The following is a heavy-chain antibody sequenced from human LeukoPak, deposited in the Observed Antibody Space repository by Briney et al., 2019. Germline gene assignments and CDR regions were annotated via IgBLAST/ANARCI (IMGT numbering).Heavy chain of an antibody. V-gene: IGHV4-39*01. Sequence: SETLSLTCTVSGGSISSSGYCRGWIRQPPGKGLEWIGSIYYRGSTYYNPSLQSRVTISVDTSKNQFSLKLSSVTAADTAVYYCTSVVYYYDSSGYYYGGYYFDYWGQGTLVTVSS. CDR1: GGSISSSGYC. CDR3: TSVVYYYDSSGYYYGGYYFDY. CDR2: IYYRGST. D-gene: IGHD3-22*01. J-gene: IGHJ4*02.